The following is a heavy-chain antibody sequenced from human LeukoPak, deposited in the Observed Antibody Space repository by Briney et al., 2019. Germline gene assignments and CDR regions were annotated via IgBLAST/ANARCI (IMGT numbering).Heavy chain of an antibody. D-gene: IGHD5-24*01. CDR1: GYTFTGYY. CDR3: ARPTPVEMATIKGVLFDY. J-gene: IGHJ4*02. V-gene: IGHV1-2*02. CDR2: INPNSGGT. Sequence: GASVKVSCKASGYTFTGYYMHWVRQAPGQGLEWIGWINPNSGGTNYAQKFQGRVTMTRDTSISTAYMELSRLRSDDTAVYYCARPTPVEMATIKGVLFDYWGQGALVTVSS.